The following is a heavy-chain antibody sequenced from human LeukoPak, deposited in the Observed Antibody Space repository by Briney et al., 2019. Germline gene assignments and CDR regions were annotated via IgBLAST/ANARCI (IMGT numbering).Heavy chain of an antibody. D-gene: IGHD2-21*01. CDR2: IYYSGST. V-gene: IGHV4-39*01. CDR1: GGSISSSSYY. Sequence: SETLSLTCTVSGGSISSSSYYWGWIRQPPGKGLEWIGSIYYSGSTYYNPSLKSRVTISVDTSKNQFSLKLSSVTAAATAVYYCARLFPRDYSHYFDYWGQGTLVTVSS. CDR3: ARLFPRDYSHYFDY. J-gene: IGHJ4*02.